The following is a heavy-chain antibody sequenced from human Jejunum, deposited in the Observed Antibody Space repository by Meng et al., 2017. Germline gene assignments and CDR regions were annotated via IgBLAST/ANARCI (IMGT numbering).Heavy chain of an antibody. J-gene: IGHJ4*02. CDR1: GFTFSDDY. Sequence: QVQLGESGGGLVKPGGSLRLSCAASGFTFSDDYMSWIRQAPGKGLEWVSYMSSSGSVRYYADSAKGRFTISRDNAKNLLYLQMNSLRAEDTAVYYCARTQGGRRLVDYWGQGTLVTASS. CDR2: MSSSGSVR. V-gene: IGHV3-11*01. CDR3: ARTQGGRRLVDY. D-gene: IGHD6-25*01.